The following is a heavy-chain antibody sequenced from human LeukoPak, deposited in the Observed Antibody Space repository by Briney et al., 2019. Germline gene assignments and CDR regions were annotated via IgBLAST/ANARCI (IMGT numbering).Heavy chain of an antibody. J-gene: IGHJ4*02. Sequence: AGGSLRLSCAVSGFTVSRNYMSWVRQAPGRGLEWVSIIYSAGDTYYADSVKGRFTISRDNSNNTLYLQMNNLRAEDSAVYFCARDRRLGTAWYIWNWGQGTLVAVSS. D-gene: IGHD1-1*01. CDR2: IYSAGDT. CDR3: ARDRRLGTAWYIWN. CDR1: GFTVSRNY. V-gene: IGHV3-53*01.